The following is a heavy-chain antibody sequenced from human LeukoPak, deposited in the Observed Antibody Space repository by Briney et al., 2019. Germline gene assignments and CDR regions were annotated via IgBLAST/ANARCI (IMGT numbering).Heavy chain of an antibody. CDR1: GFTFSSYE. V-gene: IGHV3-48*03. Sequence: GGSLRLSCAASGFTFSSYEMNWVRQAPGKGLEWVSYISVDGRTIYYADSVKGRFTISRDNAKNSLYLHMNSLRAEDTAVYYCARGYSTVDYWGQGTLVTVSS. D-gene: IGHD1-26*01. J-gene: IGHJ4*02. CDR3: ARGYSTVDY. CDR2: ISVDGRTI.